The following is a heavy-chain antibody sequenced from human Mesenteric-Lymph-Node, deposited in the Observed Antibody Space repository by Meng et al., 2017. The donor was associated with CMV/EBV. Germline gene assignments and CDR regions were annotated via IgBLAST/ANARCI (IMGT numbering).Heavy chain of an antibody. CDR3: ARDGYSGYEPEYYFDY. CDR1: GFTFGSYG. V-gene: IGHV3-33*01. Sequence: GFTFGSYGIHWVRQAPGKGLEWVAVIWYDESNKYYADSVKGRFTISRDNSKNTLYLQMNSLRAEDTAVYYCARDGYSGYEPEYYFDYWGQGTLVTVSS. J-gene: IGHJ4*02. CDR2: IWYDESNK. D-gene: IGHD5-12*01.